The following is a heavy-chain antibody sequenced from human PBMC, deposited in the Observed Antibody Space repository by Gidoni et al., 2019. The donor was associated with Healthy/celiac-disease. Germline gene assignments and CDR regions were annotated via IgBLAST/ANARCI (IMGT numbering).Heavy chain of an antibody. CDR2: IDWDDDK. V-gene: IGHV2-70*15. Sequence: QVTLRESGPALVKPTQTLTLTCTFSGFSLSTSGMCVSWIRQPPGKALEWLARIDWDDDKYYSTSLKTRLTISKDISKNQVVLTMTNMDPVDTATYYCARSPGWELLRPNGMDVWGQGTTVTVSS. CDR1: GFSLSTSGMC. D-gene: IGHD1-26*01. J-gene: IGHJ6*02. CDR3: ARSPGWELLRPNGMDV.